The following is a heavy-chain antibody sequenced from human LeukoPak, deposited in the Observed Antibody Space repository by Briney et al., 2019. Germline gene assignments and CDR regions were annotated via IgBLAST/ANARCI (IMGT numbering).Heavy chain of an antibody. CDR1: GGSISSGGYY. D-gene: IGHD2-2*01. Sequence: PSQTLSRTGTVSGGSISSGGYYCSWIRQHPRKGLEWLGYIYYSGSTYYNPSLKHRVTISVDTSKIQFSVKLSSVTAADTAVYYCAREVAGYCSSTSCRDDIYYYYYMDVWGKGTTVTVSS. CDR2: IYYSGST. J-gene: IGHJ6*03. V-gene: IGHV4-31*03. CDR3: AREVAGYCSSTSCRDDIYYYYYMDV.